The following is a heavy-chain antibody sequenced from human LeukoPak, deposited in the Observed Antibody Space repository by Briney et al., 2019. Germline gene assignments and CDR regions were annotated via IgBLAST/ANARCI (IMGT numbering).Heavy chain of an antibody. D-gene: IGHD6-13*01. V-gene: IGHV4-34*01. CDR1: GGSFSPYY. Sequence: TSETLSLTCAVYGGSFSPYYWSWIRQPPGKGLEWIGEINHSGSTNYSPSPKSRVTISVDTSKNQFSLKLTSVTAADTAVYYCARGVAAAGTSYYYYMDVWGKGTTVTVSS. CDR2: INHSGST. CDR3: ARGVAAAGTSYYYYMDV. J-gene: IGHJ6*03.